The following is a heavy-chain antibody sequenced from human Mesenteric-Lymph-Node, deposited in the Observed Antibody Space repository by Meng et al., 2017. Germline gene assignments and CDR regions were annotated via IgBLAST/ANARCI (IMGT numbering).Heavy chain of an antibody. V-gene: IGHV3-7*01. J-gene: IGHJ6*02. CDR3: ARVPEGADCSGGSCYSVFYYYYYGMDV. CDR1: GFTFSSYW. D-gene: IGHD2-15*01. Sequence: GGSLRLSCAASGFTFSSYWMSWVRQAPGKGLEWVANIKQDGSEKYYVDSVKGRFTISRDNAKTSLYLQMNSLRAEDTAVYYCARVPEGADCSGGSCYSVFYYYYYGMDVWGQGTTVTVSS. CDR2: IKQDGSEK.